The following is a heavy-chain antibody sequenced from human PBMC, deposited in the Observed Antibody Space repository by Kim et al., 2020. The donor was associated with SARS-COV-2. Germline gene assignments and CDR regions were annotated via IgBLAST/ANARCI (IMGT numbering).Heavy chain of an antibody. CDR2: ICWNDGK. V-gene: IGHV2-70*11. Sequence: SGPTLVNPTQTLTLTCTFSGFSLSTSEVCVAWIRQPPGKALEWLARICWNDGKYYSTSLKTRLTISKDTSKNQVVLTLTNVDPVDTATYYCARDSPGGHGDDWGLGTLVTVSS. CDR3: ARDSPGGHGDD. J-gene: IGHJ4*02. D-gene: IGHD3-22*01. CDR1: GFSLSTSEVC.